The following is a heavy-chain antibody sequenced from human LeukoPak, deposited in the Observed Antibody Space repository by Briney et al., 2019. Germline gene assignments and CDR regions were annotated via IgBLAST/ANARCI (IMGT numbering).Heavy chain of an antibody. D-gene: IGHD4-17*01. CDR1: GYTFTGYY. Sequence: ASVKVSCKASGYTFTGYYMHWVRQAPGQGLEWMGWINPNSGGTNYAQNFQGRVTMTRDTSISTAYMELSRLRSDDTAVYYCARADGDPYYFDYWGQGTLVTVSS. CDR2: INPNSGGT. CDR3: ARADGDPYYFDY. V-gene: IGHV1-2*02. J-gene: IGHJ4*02.